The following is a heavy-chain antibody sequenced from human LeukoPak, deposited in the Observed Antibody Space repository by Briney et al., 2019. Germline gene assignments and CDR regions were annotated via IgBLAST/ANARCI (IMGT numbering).Heavy chain of an antibody. CDR2: VSASGGST. CDR1: GFTFSSSA. J-gene: IGHJ4*02. D-gene: IGHD4-17*01. CDR3: ARAYGDYAEFDY. Sequence: GGSPRLSCAASGFTFSSSAMSWVRRAPGKRLEWVSGVSASGGSTYFADSVKGRFTISRDNSKNTLYLQMNSLRAEDTAVYYCARAYGDYAEFDYWGQGTLVTVSS. V-gene: IGHV3-23*01.